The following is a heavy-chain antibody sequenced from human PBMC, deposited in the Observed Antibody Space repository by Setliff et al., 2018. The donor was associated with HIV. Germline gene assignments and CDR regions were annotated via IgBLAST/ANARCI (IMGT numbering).Heavy chain of an antibody. V-gene: IGHV4-4*08. D-gene: IGHD2-2*01. CDR2: IYTSGST. Sequence: SETLSLTCTVSGGSISIYYWSWIRQPPGKGLEWIGYIYTSGSTNYNPSLKSRVTISVDTSKNQFSLKLSSVTAADTAVYYCARGRRSTSSYYYYYYMDVWGKGTTVTSP. CDR3: ARGRRSTSSYYYYYYMDV. J-gene: IGHJ6*03. CDR1: GGSISIYY.